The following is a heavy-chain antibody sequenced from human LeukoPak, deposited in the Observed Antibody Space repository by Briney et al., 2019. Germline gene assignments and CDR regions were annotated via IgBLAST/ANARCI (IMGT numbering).Heavy chain of an antibody. V-gene: IGHV3-30*02. J-gene: IGHJ4*02. Sequence: GGSLRLSCVASGFKISDYYIHWVRQAPGKGLEWAASVRQDGKLKFYADSVKGRFTISRDNSKNTVYLQMKSLRVEDTAVYYCAKDVRGGCSGANCYYWGQGTLVTVSS. CDR2: VRQDGKLK. CDR1: GFKISDYY. CDR3: AKDVRGGCSGANCYY. D-gene: IGHD2-15*01.